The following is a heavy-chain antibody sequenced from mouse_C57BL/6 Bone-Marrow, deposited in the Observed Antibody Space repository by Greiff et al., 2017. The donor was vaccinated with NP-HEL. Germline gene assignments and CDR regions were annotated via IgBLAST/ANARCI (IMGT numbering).Heavy chain of an antibody. Sequence: QVQLQQPGAELVKPGASVKLSCKASGYTFTSYWMHWVKQRPGQGLEWIGMINPNSGSTNYNEKFKSKATLTLDKSSSTAYMQISSLTSEDAAVYDCARRGRGWYFDVWGTGTTVTVSS. J-gene: IGHJ1*03. D-gene: IGHD3-3*01. CDR2: INPNSGST. CDR3: ARRGRGWYFDV. CDR1: GYTFTSYW. V-gene: IGHV1-64*01.